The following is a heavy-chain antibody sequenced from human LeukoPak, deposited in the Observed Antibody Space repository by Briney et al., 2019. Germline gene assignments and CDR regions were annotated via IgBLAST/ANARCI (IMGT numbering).Heavy chain of an antibody. CDR3: ARDEFVPAAIFDY. V-gene: IGHV3-9*01. Sequence: GGSLRLSCAASGFTFDDYAMHWVRQAPGKGLEWVSGISWNSDNIGYADSVKGRFTISRDNAKNSLYLQMNSLRAEDKALYYCARDEFVPAAIFDYWGQGTLVTVSS. D-gene: IGHD2-2*01. J-gene: IGHJ4*02. CDR2: ISWNSDNI. CDR1: GFTFDDYA.